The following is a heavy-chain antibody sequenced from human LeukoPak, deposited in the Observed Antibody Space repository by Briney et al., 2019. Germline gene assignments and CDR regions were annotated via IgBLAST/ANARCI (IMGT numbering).Heavy chain of an antibody. CDR3: ARDTPKLGGDAFDI. CDR1: GGSISSYY. J-gene: IGHJ3*02. V-gene: IGHV4-59*01. D-gene: IGHD3-16*01. Sequence: SETLSLTCTVSGGSISSYYWSWIRQPPGKGLEWIGYIYYSGSTNYNPSLKSRVTISVDTSKNQFSLKLSSVTAADTAVYYCARDTPKLGGDAFDIWGQGTMVTVSS. CDR2: IYYSGST.